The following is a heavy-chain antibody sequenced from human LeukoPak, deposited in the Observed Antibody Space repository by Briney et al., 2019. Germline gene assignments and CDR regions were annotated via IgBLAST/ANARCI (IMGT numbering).Heavy chain of an antibody. V-gene: IGHV1-69*05. J-gene: IGHJ4*02. D-gene: IGHD6-13*01. CDR3: ARESRIAARYIFDY. CDR1: GYTFTSYA. Sequence: SVKVSCKASGYTFTSYAISWVRQAPGQGLEWMGGIIPIFGTANYAQKFQGRVTITTDESTSTAYMELSSLRSEDTAAYYCARESRIAARYIFDYWGQGTLVTVSS. CDR2: IIPIFGTA.